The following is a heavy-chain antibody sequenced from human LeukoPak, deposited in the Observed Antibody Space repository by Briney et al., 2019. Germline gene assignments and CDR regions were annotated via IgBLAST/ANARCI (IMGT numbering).Heavy chain of an antibody. J-gene: IGHJ6*03. V-gene: IGHV4-39*01. CDR3: ARGITMIGAYYYYYMDV. D-gene: IGHD3-22*01. CDR2: IYYSGST. Sequence: SETLSLTCTVSGGSISSSSYYWGWIRQPPGKGLEWIGSIYYSGSTYYNPSLKSRVTISVDTSKNQFSLKLSSVTAADTAVYYCARGITMIGAYYYYYMDVWGKGTTVTVSS. CDR1: GGSISSSSYY.